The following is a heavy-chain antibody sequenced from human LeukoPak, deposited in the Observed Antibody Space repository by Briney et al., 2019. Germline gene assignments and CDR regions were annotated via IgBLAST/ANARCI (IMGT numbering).Heavy chain of an antibody. D-gene: IGHD3-10*01. J-gene: IGHJ4*02. CDR3: ANLPLVRGVILAVVY. CDR1: GFTFSRYG. Sequence: GGSLRLSCAASGFTFSRYGFHWVRQVPGKGLEWVTFISYNGRDKNYADSVKGRFTISRDNSKNTLYLQMNSLRAEDTAVYYCANLPLVRGVILAVVYWGQGTLVTVSS. CDR2: ISYNGRDK. V-gene: IGHV3-30*19.